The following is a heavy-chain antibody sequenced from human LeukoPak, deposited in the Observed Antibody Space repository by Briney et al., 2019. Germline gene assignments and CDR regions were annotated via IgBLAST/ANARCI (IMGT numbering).Heavy chain of an antibody. Sequence: GGSLRLSCAASGFTFSSFWMHWVRQAPGQGLVWVSRIYSDGSSTYYADSVKGRFTISRDNSKNTLYLQMNSLRAEDTAVYYCAKDGIMVRGVIILPFDYWGQGTLVTVSS. J-gene: IGHJ4*02. V-gene: IGHV3-74*01. CDR3: AKDGIMVRGVIILPFDY. D-gene: IGHD3-10*01. CDR2: IYSDGSST. CDR1: GFTFSSFW.